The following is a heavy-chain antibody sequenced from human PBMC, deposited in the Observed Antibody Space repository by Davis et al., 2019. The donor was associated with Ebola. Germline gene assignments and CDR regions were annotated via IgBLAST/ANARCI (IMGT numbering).Heavy chain of an antibody. CDR3: ARSPYYDFWSGYFDY. D-gene: IGHD3-3*01. V-gene: IGHV3-21*04. Sequence: GESLKISCAASGFTFSSYSMNWVRQAPGKGLEWVSSISSSSSYIYYADSVKGRFTISRDNAKNSLYLQMSSLRSEDTAVYYCARSPYYDFWSGYFDYWGQGTLVTVSS. J-gene: IGHJ4*02. CDR1: GFTFSSYS. CDR2: ISSSSSYI.